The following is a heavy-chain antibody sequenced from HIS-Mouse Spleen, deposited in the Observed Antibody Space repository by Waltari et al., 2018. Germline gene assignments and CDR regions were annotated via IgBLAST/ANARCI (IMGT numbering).Heavy chain of an antibody. J-gene: IGHJ4*02. CDR1: GFTFSSYG. CDR2: ISYDGSNK. V-gene: IGHV3-30*18. D-gene: IGHD1-26*01. Sequence: QVQLVESGGGVVQPGRSLRLSCAASGFTFSSYGMYWVRQAPGKGLEWVAGISYDGSNKYYAESVKGRFTISRDNSKNTLYLQMNSLRAEDMAVYYCAKDRGSQFDYWGQGTLVTVSS. CDR3: AKDRGSQFDY.